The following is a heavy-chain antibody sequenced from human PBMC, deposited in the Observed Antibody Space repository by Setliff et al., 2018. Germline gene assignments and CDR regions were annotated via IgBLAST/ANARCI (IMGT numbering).Heavy chain of an antibody. CDR1: DDSISSRHYY. V-gene: IGHV4-61*10. CDR3: ARGLEGEDYFYYMDV. J-gene: IGHJ6*03. CDR2: IYHSGSI. D-gene: IGHD2-21*01. Sequence: SETLSLTCTVSDDSISSRHYYWSWIRQPAGKGLEWIGEIYHSGSINYNPSLKSRVTMSVDKSKNQFSLKLTSVTAADMAVYYCARGLEGEDYFYYMDVWGKGTTVTVSS.